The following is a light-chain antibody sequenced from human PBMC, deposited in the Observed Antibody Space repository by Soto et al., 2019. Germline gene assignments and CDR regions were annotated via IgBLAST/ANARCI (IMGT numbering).Light chain of an antibody. J-gene: IGKJ1*01. CDR2: QIS. CDR3: MQSLLLRT. Sequence: DIVLTQTPLSSPVTLGQPASFSCRSSRSLLHSDGNTYLSWLHQRPGQPPRLLIYQISKRLSGVPDRFSGSGAGTSFTLKISRVEAQDVGIYFCMQSLLLRTFGQGTKVEIK. CDR1: RSLLHSDGNTY. V-gene: IGKV2-24*01.